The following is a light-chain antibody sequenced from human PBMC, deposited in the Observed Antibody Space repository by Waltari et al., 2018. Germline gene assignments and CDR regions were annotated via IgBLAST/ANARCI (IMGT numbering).Light chain of an antibody. CDR1: NIGSKR. V-gene: IGLV3-21*01. CDR2: YDC. CDR3: QVWDANNEPGL. J-gene: IGLJ1*01. Sequence: SYVLTQPPSVSAAPGETASITFGGNNIGSKRVPWYRQKPGQAPVLVTSYDCDRPSGIPERFSGSNSGDTATLTVSRVEAGDEADYYCQVWDANNEPGLFGTGTEVTV.